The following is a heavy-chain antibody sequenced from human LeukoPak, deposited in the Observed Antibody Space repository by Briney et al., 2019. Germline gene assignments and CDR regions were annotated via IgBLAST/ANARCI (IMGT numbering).Heavy chain of an antibody. D-gene: IGHD3-22*01. CDR3: ARALRYDDSSGYYAY. CDR2: INPKSGVT. V-gene: IGHV1-2*02. CDR1: GYTFTGHY. Sequence: ASVKVSCKASGYTFTGHYMHWVRQAPGQGPEWMGWINPKSGVTNYAQTLQGRVTMTRDTSISMVYMELSRLTTDGTAVYFCARALRYDDSSGYYAYWGQGTLVTVSS. J-gene: IGHJ4*02.